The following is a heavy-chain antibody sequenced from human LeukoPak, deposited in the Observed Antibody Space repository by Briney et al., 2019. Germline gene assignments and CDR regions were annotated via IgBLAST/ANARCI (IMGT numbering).Heavy chain of an antibody. V-gene: IGHV4-34*01. D-gene: IGHD3-10*01. Sequence: SETPSLTCAVYGGSFSGYYWSWIRQPPGKGLEWIGEINHSGSTNYNPSLKSRVTISVDTSKNQFSLKLSSVTAADTAVYYCARGRKGLWFGELYGIWGQGTLVTVSS. J-gene: IGHJ4*02. CDR3: ARGRKGLWFGELYGI. CDR2: INHSGST. CDR1: GGSFSGYY.